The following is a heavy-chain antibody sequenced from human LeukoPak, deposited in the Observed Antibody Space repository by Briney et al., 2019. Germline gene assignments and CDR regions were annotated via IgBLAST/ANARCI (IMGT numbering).Heavy chain of an antibody. CDR1: GYTFTGYY. CDR3: ARGMRQYDFWSGFTTHYYYYYMDV. Sequence: ASVKVSCKASGYTFTGYYMHWVRQAPGQGLEWMGWINPNSGGTNYAQKFQGRVTMTRDTSISTAYMELSRLRSDDTAVYYCARGMRQYDFWSGFTTHYYYYYMDVWGKGTTVTVSS. CDR2: INPNSGGT. D-gene: IGHD3-3*01. J-gene: IGHJ6*03. V-gene: IGHV1-2*02.